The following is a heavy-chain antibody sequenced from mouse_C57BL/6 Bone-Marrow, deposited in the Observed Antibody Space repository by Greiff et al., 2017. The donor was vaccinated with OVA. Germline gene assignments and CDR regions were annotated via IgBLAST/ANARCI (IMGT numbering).Heavy chain of an antibody. CDR2: IRPNSGST. Sequence: VQLQQPGAELVKPGASVKLSCKASGYTFTSYWMHWVKQRPGQGLEWIGMIRPNSGSTNYNEKFKSKATLTVDKSSSTAYMQLSSLTSEDSAVYFCARGLFYRSSWGFAYWGQGTSVTVSA. J-gene: IGHJ3*01. V-gene: IGHV1-64*01. D-gene: IGHD1-1*01. CDR1: GYTFTSYW. CDR3: ARGLFYRSSWGFAY.